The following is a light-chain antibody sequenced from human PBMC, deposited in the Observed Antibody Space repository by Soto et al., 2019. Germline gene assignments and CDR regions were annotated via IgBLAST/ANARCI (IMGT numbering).Light chain of an antibody. CDR3: QQYGSSVT. V-gene: IGKV3-20*01. CDR1: QIVSNNY. J-gene: IGKJ1*01. Sequence: ELVFTQSPVPLSLSPGDRATLSGRASQIVSNNYLAWYQQKPGQAPELLIYGASNRATGIPERFSGSGSGTYFTLTISRLEPEYFAVYYCQQYGSSVTFGQGTKVEIK. CDR2: GAS.